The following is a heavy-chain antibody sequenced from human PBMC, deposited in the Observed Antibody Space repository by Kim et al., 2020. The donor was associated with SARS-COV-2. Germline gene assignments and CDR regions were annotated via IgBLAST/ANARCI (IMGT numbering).Heavy chain of an antibody. D-gene: IGHD2-2*01. CDR1: RFTFSSSA. Sequence: GGSLRLSCAASRFTFSSSAMTWVRQAPGKGLEWVSTIFGSGHGTYYTDSVKGRFIISRDNSKNTLYLQMNNLRADDTAIYYCAKNVHVTSVTFRRYFDLWGRRTSVIVSS. V-gene: IGHV3-23*01. CDR3: AKNVHVTSVTFRRYFDL. CDR2: IFGSGHGT. J-gene: IGHJ2*01.